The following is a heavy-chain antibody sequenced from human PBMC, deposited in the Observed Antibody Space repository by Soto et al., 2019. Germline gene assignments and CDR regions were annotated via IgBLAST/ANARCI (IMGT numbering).Heavy chain of an antibody. D-gene: IGHD3-10*01. J-gene: IGHJ6*02. CDR3: ARQGWFGELNPYYYYYGMDV. Sequence: PSETLSLTCTVSGGSISSSSYYWGWIRQPPGKGLEWIGSIYYSGSTYYNPSLKSRVTISVDTSKNQFSLKLSSVTAADTVVYYCARQGWFGELNPYYYYYGMDVWGQGTTVTVSS. CDR1: GGSISSSSYY. V-gene: IGHV4-39*01. CDR2: IYYSGST.